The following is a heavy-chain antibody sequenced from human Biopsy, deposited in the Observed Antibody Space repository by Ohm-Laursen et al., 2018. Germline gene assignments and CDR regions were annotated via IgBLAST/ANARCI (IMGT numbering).Heavy chain of an antibody. CDR1: GYAVTEFS. D-gene: IGHD1-1*01. J-gene: IGHJ4*02. Sequence: ASVKVSCKASGYAVTEFSMHWVRQAPGKGLEWMGGFAPENGRIVYSQKFQGRVTMTEDTSTSTAYMEVWRLRSDDTAVYYCAADINVWNVNYWGQGTQVIVSS. V-gene: IGHV1-24*01. CDR2: FAPENGRI. CDR3: AADINVWNVNY.